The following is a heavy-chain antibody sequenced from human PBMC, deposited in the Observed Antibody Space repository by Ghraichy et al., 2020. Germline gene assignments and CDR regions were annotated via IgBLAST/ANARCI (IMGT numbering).Heavy chain of an antibody. CDR1: GGSISSSSYY. CDR2: IYYSGST. Sequence: SETLSLTCTVSGGSISSSSYYWGWIRQPPGKGLEWIGSIYYSGSTYYNPSLKSRVTISVDTSKNQFSLKLSSVTAADTAVYYCARVVPAAMGYFVYWGQGTLVTVSS. D-gene: IGHD2-2*01. CDR3: ARVVPAAMGYFVY. V-gene: IGHV4-39*01. J-gene: IGHJ4*02.